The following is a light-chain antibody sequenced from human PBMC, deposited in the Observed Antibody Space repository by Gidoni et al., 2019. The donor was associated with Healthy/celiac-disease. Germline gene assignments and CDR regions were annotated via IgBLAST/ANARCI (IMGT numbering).Light chain of an antibody. CDR1: SSNIGAGYD. V-gene: IGLV1-40*01. CDR2: GNS. Sequence: QSVLTHPPSVSGAPGQRVTISGTGSSSNIGAGYDVHWYQQLPGTAPKLLIYGNSNRPSGVPDRFSGSKSGTSASLAITGLQAEDEADYYCQSYDSSLSGGVFGGGTKLTVL. J-gene: IGLJ2*01. CDR3: QSYDSSLSGGV.